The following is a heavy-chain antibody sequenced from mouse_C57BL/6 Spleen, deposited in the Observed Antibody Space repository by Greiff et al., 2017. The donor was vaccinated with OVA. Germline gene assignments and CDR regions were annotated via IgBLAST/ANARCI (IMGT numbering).Heavy chain of an antibody. D-gene: IGHD2-1*01. J-gene: IGHJ3*01. CDR2: IDPENGDT. CDR1: GFHIKDDY. CDR3: HCYYGNYVWFAY. Sequence: VQLQQSGAELVRPGASVKLSCTASGFHIKDDYMHWVKQRPEQGLEWIGWIDPENGDTEYASKFQGKATITADTSSNTAYLQLSSLTSEDTAVYYCHCYYGNYVWFAYWGQGTMVTVSA. V-gene: IGHV14-4*01.